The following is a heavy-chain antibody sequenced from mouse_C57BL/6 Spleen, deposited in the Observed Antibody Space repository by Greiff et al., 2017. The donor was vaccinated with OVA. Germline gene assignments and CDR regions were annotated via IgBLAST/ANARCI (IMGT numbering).Heavy chain of an antibody. D-gene: IGHD2-5*01. V-gene: IGHV1-80*01. CDR3: ANASNYGY. J-gene: IGHJ2*01. Sequence: QVHVKQSGAELVKPGASVKISCKASGYAFSSYWMNWVKQRPGKGLEWIGQIYPGDGDTNYNGKFKGKATLTADKSSSTAYMQPSSLTSEYSAVYCCANASNYGYWGQVTTLTVSS. CDR2: IYPGDGDT. CDR1: GYAFSSYW.